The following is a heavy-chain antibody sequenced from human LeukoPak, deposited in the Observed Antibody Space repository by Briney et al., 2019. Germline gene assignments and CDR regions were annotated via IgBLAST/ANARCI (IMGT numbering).Heavy chain of an antibody. J-gene: IGHJ6*02. CDR1: GYTFTSYD. D-gene: IGHD5-12*01. CDR2: MNPNSGNT. CDR3: ARGQSGGYSGYDSYYYYGLDV. V-gene: IGHV1-8*01. Sequence: GASVKVSCKASGYTFTSYDINWVRQATGQGLEWMGWMNPNSGNTGYAQKFQGRVTMTRNTSISTAHMELSSLRSEDTAVYYCARGQSGGYSGYDSYYYYGLDVWGQGTTVTVSS.